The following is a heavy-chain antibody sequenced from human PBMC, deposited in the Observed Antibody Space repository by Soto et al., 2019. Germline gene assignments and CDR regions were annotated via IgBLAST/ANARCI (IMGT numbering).Heavy chain of an antibody. V-gene: IGHV1-69*06. Sequence: GASVKVSCKASGGTFSSYAISWVRQAPGQGLEWMGGIIPIFGTANYAQKFQGRVTITADKSTSTAYRELSSLRSEDTAVYYCARDQWDYDILTGYHGWFDPWGQGTLVTVSS. CDR1: GGTFSSYA. CDR2: IIPIFGTA. J-gene: IGHJ5*02. CDR3: ARDQWDYDILTGYHGWFDP. D-gene: IGHD3-9*01.